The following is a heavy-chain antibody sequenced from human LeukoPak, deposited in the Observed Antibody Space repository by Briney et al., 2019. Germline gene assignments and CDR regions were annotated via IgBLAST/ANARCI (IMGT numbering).Heavy chain of an antibody. D-gene: IGHD2-15*01. V-gene: IGHV5-51*01. Sequence: GESLKIPCKDSGYRFSSYWIAWVRKMPGKGLEYIGIIYPGDSDIRYSPSFQGLVTISADKSISTAYLQWSSLKASDTAMYYCARQEYCSGGSCYTWFDPWGQGTLVTVSS. CDR2: IYPGDSDI. CDR1: GYRFSSYW. CDR3: ARQEYCSGGSCYTWFDP. J-gene: IGHJ5*02.